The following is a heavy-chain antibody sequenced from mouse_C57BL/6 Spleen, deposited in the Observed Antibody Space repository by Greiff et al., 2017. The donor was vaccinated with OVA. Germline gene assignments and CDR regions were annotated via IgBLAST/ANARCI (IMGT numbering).Heavy chain of an antibody. Sequence: QVQLQQPGAELVMPGASVKLSCKASGYTFTSYWMPWVKQRPGQGLEWIGEIDPSDSYTNYNQKFKGKSTLTVDKSSSTAYMQLSSLTSEDSAVYYCASRLTGPYAMDYWGQGTSVTVSS. CDR3: ASRLTGPYAMDY. CDR2: IDPSDSYT. V-gene: IGHV1-69*01. CDR1: GYTFTSYW. J-gene: IGHJ4*01. D-gene: IGHD4-1*01.